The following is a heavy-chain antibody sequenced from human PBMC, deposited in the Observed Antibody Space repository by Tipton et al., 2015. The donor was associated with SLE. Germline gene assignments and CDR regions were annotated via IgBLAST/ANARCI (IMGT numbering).Heavy chain of an antibody. CDR1: GFTFSSYG. CDR3: ARDGGDPIAAAADWFDP. Sequence: SLRLSCAASGFTFSSYGMHWVRQAPGKGLEWVAVIWYDGSNKYYADSVKGRFTISRDNAKNSLYLQMNSLRAEDTAVYYCARDGGDPIAAAADWFDPWGQGTLVTVSS. CDR2: IWYDGSNK. V-gene: IGHV3-33*08. J-gene: IGHJ5*02. D-gene: IGHD6-13*01.